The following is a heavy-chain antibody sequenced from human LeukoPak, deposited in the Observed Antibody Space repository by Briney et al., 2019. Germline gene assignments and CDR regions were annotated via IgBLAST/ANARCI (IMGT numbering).Heavy chain of an antibody. CDR3: ARVVSRAMWELLPTAGFDY. J-gene: IGHJ4*02. Sequence: GGSLRLSCAASGFTFSSYWMSWVRQAPGKGLEWVANIKQDGSEKYYVDSVKGRFTISRDNAKNSLYLQMNSLRAEDTAVYYCARVVSRAMWELLPTAGFDYWGQGTLVTVSS. CDR1: GFTFSSYW. V-gene: IGHV3-7*01. CDR2: IKQDGSEK. D-gene: IGHD1-26*01.